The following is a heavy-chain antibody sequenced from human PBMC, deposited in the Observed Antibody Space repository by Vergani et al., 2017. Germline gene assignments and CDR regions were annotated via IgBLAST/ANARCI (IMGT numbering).Heavy chain of an antibody. Sequence: QVQLVESGGGVVQPGRSLRLSCAASGFTFSSYAMHWVRQAPGKGLEWVAVISYDGSNKYYAESVKGRFTISRDNSKNTLYLQMNSLRAEDTAVYYCARDQFKVTTFYFQHWGQGTLVTVSS. V-gene: IGHV3-30*04. CDR2: ISYDGSNK. D-gene: IGHD4-17*01. CDR1: GFTFSSYA. CDR3: ARDQFKVTTFYFQH. J-gene: IGHJ1*01.